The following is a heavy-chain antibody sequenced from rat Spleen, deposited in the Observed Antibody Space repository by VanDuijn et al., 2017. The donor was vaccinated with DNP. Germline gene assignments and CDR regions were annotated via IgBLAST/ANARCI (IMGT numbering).Heavy chain of an antibody. CDR3: ARWTRYFDY. J-gene: IGHJ2*01. CDR1: GYSITSNY. Sequence: EVRLQESGPGLVQPSQSLSLTCSVTGYSITSNYWGWIRKFPGNKLEYIGHISYSGGTNYNPSLKSRISITRDTSKNHFFLHLNSVTTEDTATYYCARWTRYFDYWGQGVMVTVSS. V-gene: IGHV3-1*01. CDR2: ISYSGGT. D-gene: IGHD1-7*01.